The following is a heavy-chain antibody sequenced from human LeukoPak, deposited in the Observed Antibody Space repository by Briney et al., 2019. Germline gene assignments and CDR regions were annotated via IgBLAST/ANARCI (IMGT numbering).Heavy chain of an antibody. CDR2: ISGSGGST. Sequence: GGSLRLSCAASGFTFSNYNMNWVRQAPGKGLEWVSAISGSGGSTYYADSVKGRFTISRDNSKNTLYLQMNSLRAEDTAVYYCAKDTYDSSGYPPPTPGYWGQGTLVTVSS. D-gene: IGHD3-22*01. CDR1: GFTFSNYN. V-gene: IGHV3-23*01. J-gene: IGHJ4*02. CDR3: AKDTYDSSGYPPPTPGY.